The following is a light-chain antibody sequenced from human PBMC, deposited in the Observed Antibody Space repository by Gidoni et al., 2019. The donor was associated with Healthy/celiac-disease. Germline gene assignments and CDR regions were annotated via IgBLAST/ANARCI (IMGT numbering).Light chain of an antibody. CDR3: QQRSNWPLT. Sequence: ATLSCRASQSVSSYLAWYQQKPGQAPRLLIYDASNRATGIPARFSGSWSGTDFTLTISSLEPEDFAVYYCQQRSNWPLTFGGGTKVEIK. V-gene: IGKV3-11*01. J-gene: IGKJ4*01. CDR2: DAS. CDR1: QSVSSY.